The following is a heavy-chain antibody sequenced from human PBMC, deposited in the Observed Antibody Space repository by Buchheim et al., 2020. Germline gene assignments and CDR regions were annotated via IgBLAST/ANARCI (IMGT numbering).Heavy chain of an antibody. J-gene: IGHJ4*02. D-gene: IGHD3-16*01. Sequence: EVQLLESGGGLVLPGESLRLSCSASGFTFNYYAMTWVRQAPGKGLEWVSTISMSGHTTYYADSVKGRFTISKDNSKDTLFLQLNSLRAEDTAIYYCAKDGGRTQWGFSPLFYFDSWGQGTL. CDR1: GFTFNYYA. CDR2: ISMSGHTT. CDR3: AKDGGRTQWGFSPLFYFDS. V-gene: IGHV3-23*01.